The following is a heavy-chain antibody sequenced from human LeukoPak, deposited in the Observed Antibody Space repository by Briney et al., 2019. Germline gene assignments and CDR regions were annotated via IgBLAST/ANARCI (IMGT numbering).Heavy chain of an antibody. V-gene: IGHV1-2*02. CDR1: GYTFNGYY. CDR3: ATKGNYYGSGTPGAFDI. CDR2: INPNSGGT. J-gene: IGHJ3*02. Sequence: ASVKVSCKASGYTFNGYYIHWVRQAPGQGLEWMGWINPNSGGTKYAQKFQGRVTMTRDTSISTAYMELSRLRSEDTAVYYCATKGNYYGSGTPGAFDIWGQGTVVTVSS. D-gene: IGHD3-10*01.